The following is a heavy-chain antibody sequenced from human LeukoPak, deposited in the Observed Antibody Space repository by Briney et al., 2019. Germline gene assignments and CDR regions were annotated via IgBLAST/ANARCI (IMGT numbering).Heavy chain of an antibody. Sequence: ASVKVSCTASGYTFTSYAMHWVRQAPGQRLEWMGWINAGNGNTKYSQEFQGRVTITRGTSASTVYMELSSLRSEDTAVYYCARVNCGGDCYSDRGAFDIWGQGTMVTVSS. J-gene: IGHJ3*02. CDR1: GYTFTSYA. CDR2: INAGNGNT. CDR3: ARVNCGGDCYSDRGAFDI. D-gene: IGHD2-21*02. V-gene: IGHV1-3*03.